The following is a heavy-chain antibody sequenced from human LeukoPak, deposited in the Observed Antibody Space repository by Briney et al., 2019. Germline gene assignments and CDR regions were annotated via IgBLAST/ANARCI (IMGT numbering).Heavy chain of an antibody. J-gene: IGHJ4*02. Sequence: GGSLRLSCAASGFTFTSFWMSWVRQAPGKGLEWVANIKEDGSEKYYVDSVKGRFTISRDNAMKSLYLQMNSLSAEDTAVYYCAREGIWFGRPFDYWGQGTLVTVSS. V-gene: IGHV3-7*01. CDR2: IKEDGSEK. D-gene: IGHD3-10*01. CDR3: AREGIWFGRPFDY. CDR1: GFTFTSFW.